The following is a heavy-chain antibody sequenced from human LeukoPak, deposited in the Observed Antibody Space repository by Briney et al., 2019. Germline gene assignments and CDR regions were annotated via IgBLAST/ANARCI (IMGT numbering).Heavy chain of an antibody. D-gene: IGHD3-9*01. Sequence: SETLSLTCTVSGGSLSSYYWSWIRQPPGKGLEWIGYIYYSGSTNYNPSLKSRVTISVDTSKNQFSLKLSSVTAADTAVYYCARSLPYDILTGYSLDYWGQGTLVTVSS. CDR3: ARSLPYDILTGYSLDY. V-gene: IGHV4-59*01. CDR2: IYYSGST. J-gene: IGHJ4*02. CDR1: GGSLSSYY.